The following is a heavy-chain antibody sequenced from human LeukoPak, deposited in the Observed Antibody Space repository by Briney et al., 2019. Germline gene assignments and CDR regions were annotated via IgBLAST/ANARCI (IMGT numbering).Heavy chain of an antibody. Sequence: GGSLRLSCAASGFTFSSYGMSWVRQVPGKGLEWVSAISGSGGSTDHAGSVRGRFTISRDNSKNTLYVQMNSLRDEDTALYYCAKDQRGKSPHYLDSWGQGPLVTVSS. CDR2: ISGSGGST. V-gene: IGHV3-23*01. CDR1: GFTFSSYG. J-gene: IGHJ4*02. CDR3: AKDQRGKSPHYLDS. D-gene: IGHD3-16*01.